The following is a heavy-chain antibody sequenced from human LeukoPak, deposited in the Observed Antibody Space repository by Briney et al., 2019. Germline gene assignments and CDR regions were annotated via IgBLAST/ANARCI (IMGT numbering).Heavy chain of an antibody. CDR1: GGTFSSYA. D-gene: IGHD6-6*01. V-gene: IGHV1-18*01. Sequence: ASVKVSCKASGGTFSSYAISWVRQAPGQGLEWMGWISAYNGNTNYAQKIQGRVTMTTDTSTSTAYMELRSLRSDDTAVYYCARHQYSSSPPFDYWGQGTLVTVSS. CDR3: ARHQYSSSPPFDY. J-gene: IGHJ4*02. CDR2: ISAYNGNT.